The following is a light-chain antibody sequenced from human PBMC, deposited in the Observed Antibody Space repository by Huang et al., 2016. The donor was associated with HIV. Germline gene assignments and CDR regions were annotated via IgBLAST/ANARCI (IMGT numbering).Light chain of an antibody. J-gene: IGKJ2*01. Sequence: EIVMTQSPATLSVSPGDRVTLFCRASQSVSSNLAWYQQKPGQAPRLLMYGASARAAGVPARFSGSGAGTEYTLTISSLQSEDFAIYYCQQYNNWPPYTFGQGTKVEIK. V-gene: IGKV3-15*01. CDR3: QQYNNWPPYT. CDR2: GAS. CDR1: QSVSSN.